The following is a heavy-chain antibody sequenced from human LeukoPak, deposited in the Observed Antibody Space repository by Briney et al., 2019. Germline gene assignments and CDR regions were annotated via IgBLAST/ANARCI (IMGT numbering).Heavy chain of an antibody. Sequence: GGSLRLSCAASGCTFSSYAMHWVRQAPGKGLDWVAVISYDGSNKYYADSVKGRFTISRDNSKNTLYLQMNSLRAEDTAVYYCARDPARDILTGQYFDYWGQGTLVTVSS. J-gene: IGHJ4*02. D-gene: IGHD3-9*01. CDR2: ISYDGSNK. V-gene: IGHV3-30*04. CDR1: GCTFSSYA. CDR3: ARDPARDILTGQYFDY.